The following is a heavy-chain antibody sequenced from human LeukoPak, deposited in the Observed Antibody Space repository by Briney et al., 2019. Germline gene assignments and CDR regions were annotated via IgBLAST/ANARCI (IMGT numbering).Heavy chain of an antibody. CDR1: GGTFSSYA. J-gene: IGHJ6*02. CDR2: IIPIFGTA. CDR3: ARDLGYCSSTSCYPSNDDYYGMDV. Sequence: ASVKVSCKASGGTFSSYAISWVRQAPGQGLEWMGGIIPIFGTANYAQKFQGRVTITADESTSTAYMELSSLRSEDTAVYYCARDLGYCSSTSCYPSNDDYYGMDVWGQGITVTVSS. V-gene: IGHV1-69*13. D-gene: IGHD2-2*01.